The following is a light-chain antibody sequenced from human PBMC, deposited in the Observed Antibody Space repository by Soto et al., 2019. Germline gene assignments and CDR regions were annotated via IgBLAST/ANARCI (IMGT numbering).Light chain of an antibody. CDR2: EVR. CDR3: SSYTSDWGV. CDR1: SSDVGGYDF. J-gene: IGLJ1*01. Sequence: QSVLTQPASVSGSPGQSITISCTGTSSDVGGYDFVSWYQHHPGKAPKLIIYEVRTPPSGVSDRFSGSKSGNTASLTISGLQAEDEADYYCSSYTSDWGVFGTGTKLTVL. V-gene: IGLV2-14*01.